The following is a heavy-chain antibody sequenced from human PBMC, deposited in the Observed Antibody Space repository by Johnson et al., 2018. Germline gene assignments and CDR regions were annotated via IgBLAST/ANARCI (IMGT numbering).Heavy chain of an antibody. CDR2: IYSGGST. Sequence: VQLVQSGGGLIQPGGSLRLSCAASGFTVSSNYMSWVRQAPGQGLEWVSVIYSGGSTYYADSVKGRFTISRDNSKNTLYLQMNSLRAEDTAVYYCARDGQWLAPDAFDIWGQGTMVTVSS. CDR3: ARDGQWLAPDAFDI. D-gene: IGHD3-22*01. V-gene: IGHV3-53*01. J-gene: IGHJ3*02. CDR1: GFTVSSNY.